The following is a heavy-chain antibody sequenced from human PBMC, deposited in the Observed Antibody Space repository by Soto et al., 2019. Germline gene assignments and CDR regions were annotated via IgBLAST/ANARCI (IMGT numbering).Heavy chain of an antibody. CDR3: AADVGATNYYGMDV. CDR1: GFTFTSSA. CDR2: IVVGSGNT. V-gene: IGHV1-58*01. Sequence: GASVKVSSKASGFTFTSSAVQWVRQARGQRLEWIGWIVVGSGNTNYAQKFQERVTITRDMSTSTAYMELSSLRSEDTAVYYCAADVGATNYYGMDVWGQGTTVTVSS. J-gene: IGHJ6*02. D-gene: IGHD1-26*01.